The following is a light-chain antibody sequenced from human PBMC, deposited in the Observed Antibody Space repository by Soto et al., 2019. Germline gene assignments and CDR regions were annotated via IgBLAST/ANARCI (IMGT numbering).Light chain of an antibody. CDR2: AAS. J-gene: IGKJ1*01. CDR1: QSISNY. CDR3: QQSYSTPST. Sequence: DIQMTQSPSSLSASVGDRVTITCRASQSISNYLNWYQQKPRKAPKLLIYAASSLQSGVPSRFSGSGSGTDFTLTISSLQPEDFATYYCQQSYSTPSTFGQGTKVEIK. V-gene: IGKV1-39*01.